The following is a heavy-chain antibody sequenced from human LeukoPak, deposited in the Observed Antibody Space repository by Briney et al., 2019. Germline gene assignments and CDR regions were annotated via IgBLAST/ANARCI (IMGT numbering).Heavy chain of an antibody. J-gene: IGHJ3*02. CDR3: ARAQRWVDAFDI. CDR1: GFTFSSYS. D-gene: IGHD4-23*01. V-gene: IGHV3-48*02. Sequence: GGSLRLSCAASGFTFSSYSINWVRRAPGKGLEWVSYISSSSSTIYYADSVKGRFTISRDNAKNSPHLQMNSLRDEDTAVYYCARAQRWVDAFDIWGQGTMVTVSS. CDR2: ISSSSSTI.